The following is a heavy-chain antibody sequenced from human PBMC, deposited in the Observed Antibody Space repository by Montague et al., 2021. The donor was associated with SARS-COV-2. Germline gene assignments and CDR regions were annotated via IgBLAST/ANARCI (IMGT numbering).Heavy chain of an antibody. CDR2: VNHSGVT. J-gene: IGHJ6*03. CDR1: GGSLSGAY. D-gene: IGHD3-10*01. Sequence: SETLSLTCAVYGGSLSGAYWSWIRQSPGKGLELIGEVNHSGVTNYNPSLKSRVAISVDTSKNQISLKLNSVTAADTAVYYRARALFSRRGVYITTYYYSYYMDAWGTGTTVTVSS. V-gene: IGHV4-34*01. CDR3: ARALFSRRGVYITTYYYSYYMDA.